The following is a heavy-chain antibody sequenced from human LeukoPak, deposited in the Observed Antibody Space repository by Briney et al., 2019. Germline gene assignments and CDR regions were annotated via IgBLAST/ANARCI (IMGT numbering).Heavy chain of an antibody. V-gene: IGHV4-59*01. CDR3: ARGGAARLHFQN. Sequence: SETLSLTCTVSGGSISTYYWNWIRQPPGEGLEWTGYIYHSGSTNYNPSLQSRVTISVDTSKNQFSLNLNSVTAADTAVYYCARGGAARLHFQNWGQGTLVTVSS. CDR1: GGSISTYY. CDR2: IYHSGST. J-gene: IGHJ1*01. D-gene: IGHD6-6*01.